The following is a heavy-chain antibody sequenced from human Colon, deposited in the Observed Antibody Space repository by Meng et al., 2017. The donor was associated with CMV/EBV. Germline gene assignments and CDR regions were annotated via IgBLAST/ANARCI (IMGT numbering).Heavy chain of an antibody. CDR1: GFTFSSYA. J-gene: IGHJ5*01. Sequence: GGSLRLSCAASGFTFSSYAMIWIRQIPGKGLEWVSGITASGDSTKYVDSVKGLFTISRDNSKNTVYLQMNSLRAEDTGFYHCARMAIVIRPTGRYSWFDPWGEGTPVTVSS. D-gene: IGHD1-1*01. CDR3: ARMAIVIRPTGRYSWFDP. CDR2: ITASGDST. V-gene: IGHV3-23*01.